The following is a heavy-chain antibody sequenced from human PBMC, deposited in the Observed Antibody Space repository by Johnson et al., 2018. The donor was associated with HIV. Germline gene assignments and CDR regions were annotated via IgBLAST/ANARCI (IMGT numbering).Heavy chain of an antibody. Sequence: QVQLVESGGGVVQPGRSLRLSCAVSGFTFSSYGMHWVRRAPGKGLEWVAVISYDGSNKYYADSVKGRFTISRDSSKNTLYLQMNSLRAEDTAVYYCAREYSSLSQGAFDIWGQGTMVTVSS. V-gene: IGHV3-30*03. D-gene: IGHD6-6*01. CDR2: ISYDGSNK. CDR3: AREYSSLSQGAFDI. J-gene: IGHJ3*02. CDR1: GFTFSSYG.